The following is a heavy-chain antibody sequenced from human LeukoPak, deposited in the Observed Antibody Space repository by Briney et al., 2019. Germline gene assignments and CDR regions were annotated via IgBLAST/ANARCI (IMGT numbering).Heavy chain of an antibody. CDR3: AKDQVGLVRRGVYFDY. J-gene: IGHJ4*02. Sequence: GGSLRLSCAASGFTFSSYAMSWVRQAPGKGLEWVSAISGSGGSTYYADSVKGRFTISRDNSKNTLYLQMNSLRAVDTAVYYCAKDQVGLVRRGVYFDYWGQGTLVTVSS. V-gene: IGHV3-23*01. CDR1: GFTFSSYA. CDR2: ISGSGGST. D-gene: IGHD6-19*01.